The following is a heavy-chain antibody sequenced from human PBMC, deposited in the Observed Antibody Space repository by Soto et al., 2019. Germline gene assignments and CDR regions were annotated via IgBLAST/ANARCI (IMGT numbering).Heavy chain of an antibody. CDR3: ARKRGWWWKVASHAYFDY. D-gene: IGHD2-21*01. CDR1: GGSFSGYY. Sequence: SETLSLTCAVYGGSFSGYYWSWIRQPPGKGLEWIGEINHSGSTNYNPSLKSRVTISVDTSKNQFSLKLSSVTAADTAVYYCARKRGWWWKVASHAYFDYWGQGTLVTVSS. J-gene: IGHJ4*02. V-gene: IGHV4-34*01. CDR2: INHSGST.